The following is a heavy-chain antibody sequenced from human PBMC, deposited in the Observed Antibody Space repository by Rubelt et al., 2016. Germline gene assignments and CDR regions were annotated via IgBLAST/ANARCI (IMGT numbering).Heavy chain of an antibody. CDR3: ARQSGMRQLNS. D-gene: IGHD6-13*01. J-gene: IGHJ4*02. Sequence: QLQLQESGPGLVRPSETLSLTCTVSGGSISSSTHYWGWIRQPPGKGLEWIGLIYYAGNTYCNPSLQSRVTISVDTSKTRFSLRLTSVTAADTAAYYCARQSGMRQLNSWGQGILGTVSS. V-gene: IGHV4-39*01. CDR2: IYYAGNT. CDR1: GGSISSSTHY.